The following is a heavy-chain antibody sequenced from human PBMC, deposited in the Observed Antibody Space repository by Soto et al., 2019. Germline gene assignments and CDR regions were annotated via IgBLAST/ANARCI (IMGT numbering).Heavy chain of an antibody. CDR2: IYYSGST. J-gene: IGHJ5*02. CDR1: GGSISNYY. CDR3: ARVPSP. Sequence: SETLSLTCIVSGGSISNYYWSWIRQPPGKGLEWIGCIYYSGSTNYNPSLQSRVTISVDTSKNQFSLKLSSVTAADTAVYYCARVPSPWGQGTLVTVSS. V-gene: IGHV4-59*01.